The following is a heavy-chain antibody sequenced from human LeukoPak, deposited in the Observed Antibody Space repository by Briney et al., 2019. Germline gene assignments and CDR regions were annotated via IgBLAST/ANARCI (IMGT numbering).Heavy chain of an antibody. D-gene: IGHD3-22*01. J-gene: IGHJ4*02. Sequence: SETLSLTCAVYGGSFSGYYWSWIRQPPGKGLEWIGEINDSGSTNYNPSLKSRVTISVDTSKNQFSLKLSSVTAADTAVYYCASRYYYDSSGYSENTKYYFDYWGQGTLVTVSS. V-gene: IGHV4-34*01. CDR1: GGSFSGYY. CDR3: ASRYYYDSSGYSENTKYYFDY. CDR2: INDSGST.